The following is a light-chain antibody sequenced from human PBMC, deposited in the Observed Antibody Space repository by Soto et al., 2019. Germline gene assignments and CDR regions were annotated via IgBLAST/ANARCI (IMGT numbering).Light chain of an antibody. V-gene: IGKV1-5*01. CDR1: QTISRW. CDR3: HSKA. J-gene: IGKJ5*01. CDR2: DAS. Sequence: IHLTKTPSTVSASVGDEVTITCRASQTISRWLAWYQQKPGRAPKLLIYDASTLESGVPSRFSGSGSETEFTLTISRLQPDDFATYFCHSKAFGQGTRLEIK.